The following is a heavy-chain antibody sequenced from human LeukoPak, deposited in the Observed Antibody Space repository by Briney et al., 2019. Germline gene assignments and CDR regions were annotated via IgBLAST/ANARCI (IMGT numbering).Heavy chain of an antibody. V-gene: IGHV1-2*02. CDR1: GYNFTDYY. CDR2: INPNSGGT. J-gene: IGHJ4*02. CDR3: AREGLDSSGYYFDY. Sequence: GASVKVSCKASGYNFTDYYMHWVRQAPGQGLEWMGWINPNSGGTNYAQKFQGRVTMTRDTSISTAYMELSRLRSDDTAVYYCAREGLDSSGYYFDYWGQGTLVTVSS. D-gene: IGHD3-22*01.